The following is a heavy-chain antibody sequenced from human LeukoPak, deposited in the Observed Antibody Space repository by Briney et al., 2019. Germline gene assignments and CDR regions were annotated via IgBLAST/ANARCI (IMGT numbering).Heavy chain of an antibody. D-gene: IGHD3-22*01. CDR3: ARAASSYYYDGSGSRDAFDI. CDR1: GGTFSSYA. V-gene: IGHV1-69*05. J-gene: IGHJ3*02. Sequence: SVKVSCKASGGTFSSYAISWVRQAPGQGLEWMGRIIPIFGTANYAQKFQGRVTITTDESTSTAYMELSSLRSEDTAVYYCARAASSYYYDGSGSRDAFDIWGQGTMVTVSS. CDR2: IIPIFGTA.